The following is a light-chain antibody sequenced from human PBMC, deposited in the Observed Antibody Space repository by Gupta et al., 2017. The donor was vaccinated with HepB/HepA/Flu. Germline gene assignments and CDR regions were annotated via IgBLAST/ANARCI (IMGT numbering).Light chain of an antibody. J-gene: IGKJ4*01. CDR1: QSVSSY. Sequence: EIVFTQSPATLSLSPCERATLSCRASQSVSSYLAWYQQKPDQAPRLLIYDASNRATGIPDRFSGSGYGTEFTLTISSREPEDFAVYYCQQRSNCPFPFGRGTKVDIK. CDR3: QQRSNCPFP. CDR2: DAS. V-gene: IGKV3-11*01.